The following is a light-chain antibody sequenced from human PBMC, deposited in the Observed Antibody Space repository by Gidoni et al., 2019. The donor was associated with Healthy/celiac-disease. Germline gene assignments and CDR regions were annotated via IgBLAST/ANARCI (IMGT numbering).Light chain of an antibody. CDR2: GAS. CDR1: QSVSSN. V-gene: IGKV3-15*01. CDR3: QQYNNWPPNT. Sequence: EIVMTQPPATLSVSPGERAPLSCRASQSVSSNVAWYQQKPGQAPRLLIYGASTRATGIPARFSGSGSGTEFTLTISSMQSEDFAVYYCQQYNNWPPNTFGQGTKLEIK. J-gene: IGKJ2*01.